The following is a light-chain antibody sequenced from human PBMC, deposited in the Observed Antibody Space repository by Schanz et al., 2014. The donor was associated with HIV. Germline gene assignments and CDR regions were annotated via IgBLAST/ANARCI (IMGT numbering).Light chain of an antibody. CDR1: QSISSW. V-gene: IGKV1-5*03. Sequence: DIQMTQSPSILYASVGDRVTITCRASQSISSWLAWYQQKPGKAPKVLIYKASSLESGVPSRFSGSGSGTEFTLTISSLQPDDFATYYCQQYNSYGTFGQGTKVEIK. CDR2: KAS. J-gene: IGKJ1*01. CDR3: QQYNSYGT.